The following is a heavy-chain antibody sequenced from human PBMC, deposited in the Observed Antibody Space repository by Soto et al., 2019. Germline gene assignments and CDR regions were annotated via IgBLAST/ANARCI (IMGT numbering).Heavy chain of an antibody. Sequence: QVQLVQSGAEVKKPWSSVKVSFKASGGTFSSYSISWVREAPGQGLEWMGRIIPILGIANYAQKFQGRVTITADKSTSTAYMELSSLRSEDTAVYYCAAEYGGNSAWGQGTLVTVSS. CDR2: IIPILGIA. CDR3: AAEYGGNSA. V-gene: IGHV1-69*02. J-gene: IGHJ4*02. D-gene: IGHD4-17*01. CDR1: GGTFSSYS.